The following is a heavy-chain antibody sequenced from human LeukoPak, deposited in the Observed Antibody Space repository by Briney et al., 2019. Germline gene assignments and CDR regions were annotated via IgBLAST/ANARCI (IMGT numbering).Heavy chain of an antibody. CDR2: IRYDGSNK. V-gene: IGHV3-30*02. CDR1: GFTFSSYG. CDR3: AKEYSSSWYRGYVDY. D-gene: IGHD6-13*01. Sequence: GGSLRLSCAASGFTFSSYGMHWVRQAPGKGLEWVAFIRYDGSNKYYADSVKGRFTISRDNSKNTLYLQMNSLRAEDTAVYYCAKEYSSSWYRGYVDYWGQGTLVTVSS. J-gene: IGHJ4*02.